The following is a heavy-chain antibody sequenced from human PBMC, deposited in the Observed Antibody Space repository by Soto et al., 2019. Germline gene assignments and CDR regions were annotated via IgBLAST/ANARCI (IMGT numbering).Heavy chain of an antibody. V-gene: IGHV3-30*18. D-gene: IGHD2-8*01. J-gene: IGHJ6*02. CDR2: ISYDGSNK. CDR3: AKEYEQRYYYYYGMDV. CDR1: GFTFSSYG. Sequence: GGSLRLSCAGSGFTFSSYGMHWVRQAPGKGLEWVAVISYDGSNKYYADSVKGRFTISRDNSKNTLYLQMNSLRAEDTAVYYCAKEYEQRYYYYYGMDVWGQGTTVTVSS.